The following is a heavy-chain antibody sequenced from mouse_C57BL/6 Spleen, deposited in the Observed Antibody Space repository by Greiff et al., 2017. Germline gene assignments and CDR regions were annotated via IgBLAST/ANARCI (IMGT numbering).Heavy chain of an antibody. V-gene: IGHV1-82*01. CDR2: IYPGDGDT. Sequence: QVQLKESGPELVKPGASVKISCKASGYAFSSSWMNWVKQRPGKGLEWIGRIYPGDGDTNYNGKFKGKATLTADKSSSTAYMQLSSLTSEDSAVYFCARYYSKRGHYYAMDYWGQGTSVTVSS. CDR1: GYAFSSSW. J-gene: IGHJ4*01. D-gene: IGHD2-5*01. CDR3: ARYYSKRGHYYAMDY.